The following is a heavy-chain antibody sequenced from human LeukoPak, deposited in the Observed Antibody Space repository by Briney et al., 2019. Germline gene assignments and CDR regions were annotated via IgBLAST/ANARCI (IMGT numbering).Heavy chain of an antibody. CDR2: IYYSGRT. D-gene: IGHD3-22*01. CDR1: GDSVSRSDSY. CDR3: ARRRYYDGSGYLE. Sequence: PSETLSLTCSVSGDSVSRSDSYWDWIRQPPGKGLEWIGNIYYSGRTYYSPSLKSRVTMSVDPSNNQFSLTLRSVTAADTAVYYCARRRYYDGSGYLEWGQGTLLSVSS. V-gene: IGHV4-39*01. J-gene: IGHJ1*01.